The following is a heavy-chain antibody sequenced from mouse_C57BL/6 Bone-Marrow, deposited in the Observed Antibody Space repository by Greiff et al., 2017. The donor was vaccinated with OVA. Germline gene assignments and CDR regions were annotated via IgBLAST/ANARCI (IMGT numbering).Heavy chain of an antibody. Sequence: VQLKQPGPELVKPGASVKLSCKASGYTFTDYYMHWVKQKPGQGLEWIGEIYPGSGNTYYNEKFKGKATLTVDTSSSTAYMQLSSLTSEDSAVYFGAKSDENNSSPGYMDYWGQGTTVTVSS. CDR1: YTFTDYYM. CDR2: YPGSGNTY. V-gene: IGHV1-83*01. D-gene: IGHD1-1*01. CDR3: KSDENNSSPGYMDY. J-gene: IGHJ4*01.